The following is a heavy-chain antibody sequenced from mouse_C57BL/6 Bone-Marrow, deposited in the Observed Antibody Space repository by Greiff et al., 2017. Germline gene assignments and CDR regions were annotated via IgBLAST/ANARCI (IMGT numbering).Heavy chain of an antibody. D-gene: IGHD3-1*01. CDR3: ARNSDYPWFAY. J-gene: IGHJ3*01. V-gene: IGHV1-52*01. CDR1: GYTFTSYW. Sequence: VQLQQPGAELVRPGSSVKLSCKASGYTFTSYWMHWVKQRPIQGLEWIGNIDPSDSETHYNQKFKDKATLTVDKSSSTAYMQLSSLTSEDSAVYYCARNSDYPWFAYWGQGTLVTVSA. CDR2: IDPSDSET.